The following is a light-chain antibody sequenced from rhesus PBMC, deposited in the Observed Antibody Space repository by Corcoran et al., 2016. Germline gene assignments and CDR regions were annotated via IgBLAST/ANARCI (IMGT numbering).Light chain of an antibody. Sequence: DIQMTQSPSSLSASVGDRVTITCRASENVNNYLNWYQQKPGKAPKVLIYKAATLHSGVPSRVSGSGSGTDYTFTISSLQPEDVATYYCQHGYGTPLTFGGGTKVELK. V-gene: IGKV1-74*01. CDR2: KAA. J-gene: IGKJ4*01. CDR1: ENVNNY. CDR3: QHGYGTPLT.